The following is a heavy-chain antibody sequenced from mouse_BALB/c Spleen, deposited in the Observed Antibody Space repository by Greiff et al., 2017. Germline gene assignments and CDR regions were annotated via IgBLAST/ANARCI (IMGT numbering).Heavy chain of an antibody. Sequence: VQLQQSGAELVKPGASVKLSCTASGFNIKDTYMHWVKQRPEQGLEWIGRIDPANGNTKYDPKFQGKATITADTSSNTAYLQLSSLTSEDTAVYYCARDYYGSRFYAMDYWGQGTSVTVSS. CDR1: GFNIKDTY. CDR2: IDPANGNT. D-gene: IGHD1-1*01. J-gene: IGHJ4*01. CDR3: ARDYYGSRFYAMDY. V-gene: IGHV14-3*02.